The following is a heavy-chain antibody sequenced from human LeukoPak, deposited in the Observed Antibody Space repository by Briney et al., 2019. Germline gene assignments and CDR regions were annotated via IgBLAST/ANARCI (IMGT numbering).Heavy chain of an antibody. Sequence: PSETLSLTCTVSGGSISYNYWSWIRQPPGKGLEWIGYIYYSGSTNCNPSLKSRVTISVDTSKNQFSLKLSSVTAADTAVYYCARIYDSSGYYGSYGYYYGMDVWGQGTTVTVSS. CDR2: IYYSGST. V-gene: IGHV4-59*01. D-gene: IGHD3-22*01. CDR3: ARIYDSSGYYGSYGYYYGMDV. J-gene: IGHJ6*02. CDR1: GGSISYNY.